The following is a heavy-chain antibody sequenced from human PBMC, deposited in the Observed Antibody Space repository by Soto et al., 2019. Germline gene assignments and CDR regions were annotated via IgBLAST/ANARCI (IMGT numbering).Heavy chain of an antibody. J-gene: IGHJ4*02. CDR1: GFTFSSYA. CDR3: ARRGSGSYYDY. Sequence: PGGSLRLSCAASGFTFSSYAMRWVRQAPGKGLEWVSAISGSGGSTYYADSVKGRFTISRDNSKNTLYLQMNSLRAEDTVVYYWARRGSGSYYDYGGQETLVPV. CDR2: ISGSGGST. V-gene: IGHV3-23*01. D-gene: IGHD1-26*01.